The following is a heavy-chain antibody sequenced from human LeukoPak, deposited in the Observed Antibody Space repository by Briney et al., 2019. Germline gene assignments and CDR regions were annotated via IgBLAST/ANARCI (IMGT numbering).Heavy chain of an antibody. D-gene: IGHD2/OR15-2a*01. CDR2: IYTAGST. J-gene: IGHJ3*02. V-gene: IGHV3-53*01. CDR1: GLTVTSNH. Sequence: QPGGSLRLSCAVSGLTVTSNHMIWVRQAPGKGLEWVSIIYTAGSTFYPDSVKGRFTISRDNSKNSLYLQMNSLRAEDTAVYYCAKDRWGSPVSSSDMWGQGTMVTVSS. CDR3: AKDRWGSPVSSSDM.